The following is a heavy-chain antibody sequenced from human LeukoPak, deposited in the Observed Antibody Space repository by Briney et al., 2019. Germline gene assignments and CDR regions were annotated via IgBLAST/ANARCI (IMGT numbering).Heavy chain of an antibody. J-gene: IGHJ4*02. V-gene: IGHV3-48*01. CDR2: ISSSSSTI. D-gene: IGHD5-18*01. Sequence: GGSLRLSCAASGFTFSSYSMNWVRQAPGKGLEWVSYISSSSSTIYYADSVKGRFTISRDNAKNSLYLQMNSLRAEDTAVYYCARGYSYRIDYWGQGTLVTVSS. CDR1: GFTFSSYS. CDR3: ARGYSYRIDY.